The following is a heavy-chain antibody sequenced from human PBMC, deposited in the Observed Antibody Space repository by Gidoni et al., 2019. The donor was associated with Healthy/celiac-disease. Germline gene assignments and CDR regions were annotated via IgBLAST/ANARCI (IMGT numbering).Heavy chain of an antibody. Sequence: EVQLVESGGGLVQPGGSLRLSCAASGFTFSSYEMNWVRQAPGKGLEWVSYISSSGSTIYYADSVKGRFTISRDNAKNSLYLQMNSLRAEDTAVYYCARDYYSGSYFWGQGTLVTVSS. D-gene: IGHD1-26*01. CDR2: ISSSGSTI. CDR3: ARDYYSGSYF. V-gene: IGHV3-48*03. CDR1: GFTFSSYE. J-gene: IGHJ4*02.